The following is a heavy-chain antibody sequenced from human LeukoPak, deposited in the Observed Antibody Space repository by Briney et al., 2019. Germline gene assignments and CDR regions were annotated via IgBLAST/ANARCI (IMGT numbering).Heavy chain of an antibody. D-gene: IGHD5-18*01. CDR1: GGTFISYA. CDR3: ARDWIQLWLSRYYYYGMDV. Sequence: SVKVSCKASGGTFISYAISWVRQAPGQGLERMGGIIPIFGTANYAQKFQGRVTITADESTSTAYMELSGLRSEDTAVYYCARDWIQLWLSRYYYYGMDVWGQGTTVTVSS. J-gene: IGHJ6*02. V-gene: IGHV1-69*13. CDR2: IIPIFGTA.